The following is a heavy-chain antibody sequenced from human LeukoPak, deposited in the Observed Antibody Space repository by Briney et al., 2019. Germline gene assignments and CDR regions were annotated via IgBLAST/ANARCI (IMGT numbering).Heavy chain of an antibody. Sequence: QSGGSLRLSCSGSGFTFSDYAMFWVRQAPGKGLEYVSAIMSNGRSTYLADTVKDRFTISRDNSKNTLYLHLNSLRAEDTAVYYCAKDLGGIHLWFGYWGQGTLLTVSS. J-gene: IGHJ4*02. V-gene: IGHV3-64*04. CDR2: IMSNGRST. D-gene: IGHD5-18*01. CDR1: GFTFSDYA. CDR3: AKDLGGIHLWFGY.